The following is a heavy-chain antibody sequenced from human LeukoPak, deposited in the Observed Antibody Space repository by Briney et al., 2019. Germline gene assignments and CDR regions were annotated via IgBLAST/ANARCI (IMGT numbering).Heavy chain of an antibody. V-gene: IGHV4-59*08. J-gene: IGHJ6*03. Sequence: SETLSLTCTVSGGSISSYYWSWIQQPPGKGLEWIGYIYYSGSTNYNPSLKSRVTISVDTSKNQFSLKLSSVTAADTAVYYCARHIGGGIEDMDVWGKGTKVTVSS. D-gene: IGHD3-16*02. CDR1: GGSISSYY. CDR2: IYYSGST. CDR3: ARHIGGGIEDMDV.